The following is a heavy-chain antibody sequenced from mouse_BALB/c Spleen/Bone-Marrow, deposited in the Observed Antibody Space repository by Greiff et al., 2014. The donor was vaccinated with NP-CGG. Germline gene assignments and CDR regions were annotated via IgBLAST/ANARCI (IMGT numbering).Heavy chain of an antibody. CDR2: ISGYYGDA. CDR1: GYTFTDHA. CDR3: ARSGKVRNAMDY. D-gene: IGHD2-14*01. Sequence: QVQLQQPGAKLVRPGVSVKISCKGSGYTFTDHAIHWVKRSHAKSLEWIGVISGYYGDAIYNQKFKGKATMTVDKSPSTAYMELARLTSEDSAIYYCARSGKVRNAMDYWGQGTSVTVSS. J-gene: IGHJ4*01. V-gene: IGHV1S137*01.